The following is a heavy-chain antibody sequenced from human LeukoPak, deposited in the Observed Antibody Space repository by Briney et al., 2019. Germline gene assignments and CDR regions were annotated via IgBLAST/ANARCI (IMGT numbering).Heavy chain of an antibody. V-gene: IGHV1-2*02. CDR3: ARLLLGPYYDFWSGYLSNWFDP. J-gene: IGHJ5*02. CDR2: INPNSGGT. Sequence: ASVKVSCKASGYTFTGYCMHWVRQAPGQGLEWMGWINPNSGGTNYAQKLQGRVTMTTDTSTSTAYMELRSLRSDDTAVYYCARLLLGPYYDFWSGYLSNWFDPWGQGTLVTVSS. D-gene: IGHD3-3*01. CDR1: GYTFTGYC.